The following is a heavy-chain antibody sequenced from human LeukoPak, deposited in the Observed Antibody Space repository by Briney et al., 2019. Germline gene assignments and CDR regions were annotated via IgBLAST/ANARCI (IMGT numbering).Heavy chain of an antibody. Sequence: SETLSLTCAAYGGSFSGYYWSWIRQPPGKGLEWIGEINHSGSTNYNPSLKSRVTISVDTSKNQFSLKLSSVTAADTAVYYCARVFYLGYYYDSSGIDYWGQGTLVTVSS. CDR3: ARVFYLGYYYDSSGIDY. J-gene: IGHJ4*02. D-gene: IGHD3-22*01. CDR2: INHSGST. V-gene: IGHV4-34*01. CDR1: GGSFSGYY.